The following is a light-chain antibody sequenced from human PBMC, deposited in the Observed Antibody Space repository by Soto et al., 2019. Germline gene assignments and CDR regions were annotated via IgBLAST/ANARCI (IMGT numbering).Light chain of an antibody. CDR3: GTWDGSLHVLHV. J-gene: IGLJ1*01. CDR1: TSTIGRNT. V-gene: IGLV1-44*01. CDR2: GNN. Sequence: LTLQPSASRPPGQTVTISCSGSTSTIGRNTVNWFQHLPGTAPKLLIYGNNQRPPGVPDRFSGSKSGTSASLAISGLQSEDEADYYCGTWDGSLHVLHVFGTGRKVTVL.